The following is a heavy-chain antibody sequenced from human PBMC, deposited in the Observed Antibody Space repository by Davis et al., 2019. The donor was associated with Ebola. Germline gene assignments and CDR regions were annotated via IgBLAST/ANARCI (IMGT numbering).Heavy chain of an antibody. V-gene: IGHV3-30*01. CDR1: GFTFRNYA. CDR2: ISYDGSDK. Sequence: PGGSLRLSCAVPGFTFRNYALHWVRQAPGKGLEWVALISYDGSDKYYADSVKGRFTISRDNSKNTLCLQMNSLRAEDTAVYYCAREAEAFDHWGQGTLVTVSS. J-gene: IGHJ4*02. CDR3: AREAEAFDH.